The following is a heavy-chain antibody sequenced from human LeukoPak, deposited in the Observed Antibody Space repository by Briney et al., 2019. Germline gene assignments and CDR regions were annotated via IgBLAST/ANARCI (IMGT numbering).Heavy chain of an antibody. J-gene: IGHJ3*02. D-gene: IGHD4/OR15-4a*01. CDR1: GLTVSDHY. Sequence: PGGSLRPSCAVSGLTVSDHYMTWIRQAPGKGLEWISYISRSGSIIYYADSVKGRFTIFRDNAKNSLYLQMDSLRAEDTAVYYCARYDYGAFDIWGQGTMVSVSS. CDR3: ARYDYGAFDI. V-gene: IGHV3-11*04. CDR2: ISRSGSII.